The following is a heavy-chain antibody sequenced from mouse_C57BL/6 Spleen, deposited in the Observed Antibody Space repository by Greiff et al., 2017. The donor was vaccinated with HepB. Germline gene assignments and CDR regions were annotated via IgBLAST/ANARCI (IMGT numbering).Heavy chain of an antibody. CDR3: TRDRGGPHYFDY. V-gene: IGHV5-9-1*02. CDR2: ISSGGDYI. D-gene: IGHD1-1*02. CDR1: GFTFSSYA. Sequence: DVMLVESGEGLVKPGGSLKLSCAASGFTFSSYAMSWVRQTPEKRLEWVAYISSGGDYIYYADTVKGRFTISRDNARNTLYLQMSSLKSEDTAMYYCTRDRGGPHYFDYWGQGTTLTVSS. J-gene: IGHJ2*01.